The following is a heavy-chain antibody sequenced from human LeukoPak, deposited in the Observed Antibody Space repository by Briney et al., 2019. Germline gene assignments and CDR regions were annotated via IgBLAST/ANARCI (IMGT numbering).Heavy chain of an antibody. CDR2: MNPNSGNT. V-gene: IGHV1-8*01. Sequence: WASVKVSCKASGYTFTSYHINWVRQATAQGLEWMGWMNPNSGNTGYAQKFQGRVTMTRNTSISTAYMELSSLRSEDTAVYYCARALYDFWSGYYPGGYWGQGTLVTVSS. D-gene: IGHD3-3*01. J-gene: IGHJ4*02. CDR3: ARALYDFWSGYYPGGY. CDR1: GYTFTSYH.